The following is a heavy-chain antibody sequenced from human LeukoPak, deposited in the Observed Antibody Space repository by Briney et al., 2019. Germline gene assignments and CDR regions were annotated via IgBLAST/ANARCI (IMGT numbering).Heavy chain of an antibody. Sequence: PSETPSLTCAVYGGSFSGYYWSWIRQPPGKGLEWIGEINHSGSTNYNPSLKSRVTISVDTSKNQFSLKLSSVTAADTAVYYCARVRTYYYDSSGFPQGVAAFDIWGQGTMVTVSS. CDR1: GGSFSGYY. CDR3: ARVRTYYYDSSGFPQGVAAFDI. V-gene: IGHV4-34*01. J-gene: IGHJ3*02. CDR2: INHSGST. D-gene: IGHD3-22*01.